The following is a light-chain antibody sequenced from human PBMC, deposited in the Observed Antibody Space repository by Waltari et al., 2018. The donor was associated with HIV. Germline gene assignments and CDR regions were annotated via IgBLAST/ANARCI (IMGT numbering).Light chain of an antibody. CDR1: NPNIGTNT. J-gene: IGLJ1*01. V-gene: IGLV1-44*01. CDR3: AVWDDSLKGRV. CDR2: SNN. Sequence: QSVLTQPPSASGTPGQRVSVPCSGGNPNIGTNTVNWYQHLPGTAPKLLIYSNNQRPSGVPARFSGSRSGTSASLAISGLQSEDEADYYCAVWDDSLKGRVFGTGTKVTVL.